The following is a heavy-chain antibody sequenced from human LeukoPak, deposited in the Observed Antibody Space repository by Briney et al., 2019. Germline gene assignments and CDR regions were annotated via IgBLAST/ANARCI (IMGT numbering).Heavy chain of an antibody. CDR3: ARGLAPPGYGSGSYLPPYNWFDP. D-gene: IGHD3-10*01. J-gene: IGHJ5*02. CDR1: GGSISSYY. Sequence: SETLSLTCTVSGGSISSYYWSWIRQPPGKGLEWIGYIYYSGSTNYNPSLKSRVTISVDTSKNQFSLKLSSVTAADTAVYYCARGLAPPGYGSGSYLPPYNWFDPWGQGTLVTVSS. V-gene: IGHV4-59*01. CDR2: IYYSGST.